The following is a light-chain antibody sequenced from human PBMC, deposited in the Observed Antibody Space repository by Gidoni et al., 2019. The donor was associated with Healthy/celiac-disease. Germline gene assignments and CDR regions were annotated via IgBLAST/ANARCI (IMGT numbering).Light chain of an antibody. CDR1: KLGHKY. Sequence: SYELTQPPSVSVSPGQTASIPCSGDKLGHKYACWYQQKPGQSPVLVIYQDSKRPAGSPERFSGSNSGNTATLTISGTQAMAESVYYFHAWDSSTVVFGGWTKLTVL. CDR3: HAWDSSTVV. J-gene: IGLJ2*01. CDR2: QDS. V-gene: IGLV3-1*01.